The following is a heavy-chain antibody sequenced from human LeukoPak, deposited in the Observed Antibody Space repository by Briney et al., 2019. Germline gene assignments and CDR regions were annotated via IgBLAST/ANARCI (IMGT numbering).Heavy chain of an antibody. CDR3: AVVRPHIVVVTATYYYYGMDV. V-gene: IGHV1-18*01. D-gene: IGHD2-21*02. CDR2: ISAYNGNT. J-gene: IGHJ6*02. CDR1: GYTFTSYG. Sequence: GASVKVSCKASGYTFTSYGISWVRQAPGQGLEWMGWISAYNGNTNYAQKLQGRVTMTTDTSTSTAYMELRSLRSDDTAVYYCAVVRPHIVVVTATYYYYGMDVWGQGTTVTVSS.